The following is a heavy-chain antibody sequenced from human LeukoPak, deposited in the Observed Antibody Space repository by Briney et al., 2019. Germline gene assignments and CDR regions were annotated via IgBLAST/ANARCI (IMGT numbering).Heavy chain of an antibody. CDR1: GFTFSDSA. D-gene: IGHD2-2*01. CDR2: VRSKAGSYAT. CDR3: SRLRAASTESYLCYGLDV. Sequence: TGGSLRLSCAASGFTFSDSAIHRVRQASGKGLEWVGRVRSKAGSYATAYAASVKDRFTISRDDSKSTAYLQRNSLKAEDTAVYYCSRLRAASTESYLCYGLDVWGQGTTVTVSS. J-gene: IGHJ6*02. V-gene: IGHV3-73*01.